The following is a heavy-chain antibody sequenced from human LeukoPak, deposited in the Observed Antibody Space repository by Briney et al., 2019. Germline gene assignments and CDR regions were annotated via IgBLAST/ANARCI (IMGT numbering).Heavy chain of an antibody. V-gene: IGHV4-38-2*02. D-gene: IGHD6-13*01. CDR2: IYHSGST. CDR3: TRGDAAAAARVDY. CDR1: GYSISSGYY. Sequence: SETLSLPCRVSGYSISSGYYWAWIRQPPGKGLEWIGSIYHSGSTYYNPSLKSRFTISVDTSKNQFSLKLTSVTAADTAVYYCTRGDAAAAARVDYWGQGTLVTVSS. J-gene: IGHJ4*02.